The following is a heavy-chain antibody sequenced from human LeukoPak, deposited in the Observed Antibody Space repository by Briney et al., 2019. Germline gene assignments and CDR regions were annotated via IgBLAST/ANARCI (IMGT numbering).Heavy chain of an antibody. V-gene: IGHV3-30-3*01. CDR3: ASGSGIVVVVAATGGFDY. CDR1: GFTFSSYA. J-gene: IGHJ4*02. Sequence: PGGSLRLSCAASGFTFSSYAMHWVRQAPGKGLEWVAVISYDGSNKYYADSVKGRFTISRDNSKNTLYLQMNSLRAEDTAVYYCASGSGIVVVVAATGGFDYWGQGTPVTVSS. CDR2: ISYDGSNK. D-gene: IGHD2-15*01.